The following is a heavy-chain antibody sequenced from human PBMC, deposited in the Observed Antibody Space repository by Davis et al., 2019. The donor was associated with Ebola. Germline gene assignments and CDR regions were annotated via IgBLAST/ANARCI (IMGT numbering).Heavy chain of an antibody. D-gene: IGHD2-15*01. CDR1: GYTFSAYY. Sequence: ASVKVSCKASGYTFSAYYMHWVRQAPGQGLEWMGRINPNSGGTNYAQKFQGRVTMTRDTSISTAYMELSRLRSDDTAVYYCAREGYCSGGSCYYFDYWGQGTLVTVSS. CDR2: INPNSGGT. CDR3: AREGYCSGGSCYYFDY. V-gene: IGHV1-2*06. J-gene: IGHJ4*02.